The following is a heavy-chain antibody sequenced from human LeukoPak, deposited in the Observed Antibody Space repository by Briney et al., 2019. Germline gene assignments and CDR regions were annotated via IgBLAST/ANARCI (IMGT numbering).Heavy chain of an antibody. CDR2: IKQGGSDK. Sequence: PGGSLRLSCAASGFTFSSYWMNWVRQAPGKGLEWVANIKQGGSDKYYVDSVRGRFTISRDNAKNSLYLQMNSLTAEDTALYYCARDPHRGGDFDYWGQGTLVTVSS. J-gene: IGHJ4*02. V-gene: IGHV3-7*01. CDR3: ARDPHRGGDFDY. CDR1: GFTFSSYW. D-gene: IGHD3-16*01.